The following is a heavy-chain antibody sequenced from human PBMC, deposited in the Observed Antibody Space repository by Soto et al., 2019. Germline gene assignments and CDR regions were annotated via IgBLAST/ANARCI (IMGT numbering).Heavy chain of an antibody. J-gene: IGHJ4*02. CDR3: AKAYFVWSSEQPYYFDY. CDR2: ISGSGGRA. CDR1: GFTFSNYA. D-gene: IGHD3-16*01. Sequence: EVQLLDSGGGLVQPGGSLRLSCAASGFTFSNYAMTWVRQGPGKGLEWVSGISGSGGRAYYADSAKGRFTISRDNSKTTLYLQMNSLGAEDTAVYYCAKAYFVWSSEQPYYFDYWGQGTLVTVSS. V-gene: IGHV3-23*01.